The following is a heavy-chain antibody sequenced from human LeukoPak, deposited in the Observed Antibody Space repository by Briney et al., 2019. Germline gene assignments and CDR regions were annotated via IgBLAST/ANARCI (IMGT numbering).Heavy chain of an antibody. CDR2: VYNSGST. D-gene: IGHD3-9*01. CDR1: GGPISSNY. V-gene: IGHV4-59*01. J-gene: IGHJ4*02. Sequence: PSETLSLTCSVSGGPISSNYWTWIRQTPGKGLEWIGYVYNSGSTNYNPSLKGRVTVSLDTSKNQFSLKLKSVTAADTAVYYCARDRSESVLTTYYHIFDFWGQGILVTVSS. CDR3: ARDRSESVLTTYYHIFDF.